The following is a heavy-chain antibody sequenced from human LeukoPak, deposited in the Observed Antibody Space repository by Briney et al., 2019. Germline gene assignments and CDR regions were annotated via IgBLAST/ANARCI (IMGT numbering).Heavy chain of an antibody. V-gene: IGHV3-7*03. CDR3: ARGGGLDV. CDR1: GFTFSSYW. J-gene: IGHJ4*02. D-gene: IGHD3/OR15-3a*01. CDR2: INHNGNVN. Sequence: GGSLRLSCAASGFTFSSYWMNWARQAPGKGLEWVASINHNGNVNYYVDSVKGRFTISRDNAKNSLYLQMGNLRAEDTAVYFCARGGGLDVWGQGTLVTVSS.